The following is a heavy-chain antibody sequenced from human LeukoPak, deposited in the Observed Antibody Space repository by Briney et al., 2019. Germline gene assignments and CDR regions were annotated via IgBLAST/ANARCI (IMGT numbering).Heavy chain of an antibody. D-gene: IGHD3-10*02. V-gene: IGHV3-30*18. CDR1: GFTFSSFG. CDR2: ISSDGSNK. Sequence: PGGSLRLSCAASGFTFSSFGMHWVRQAPGKGLEWVAVISSDGSNKDYGDSVKGRFTISRDNAKNSLYLQMNSLRAEDTAVYYCAELGITMIGGVWGKGTTVTISS. CDR3: AELGITMIGGV. J-gene: IGHJ6*04.